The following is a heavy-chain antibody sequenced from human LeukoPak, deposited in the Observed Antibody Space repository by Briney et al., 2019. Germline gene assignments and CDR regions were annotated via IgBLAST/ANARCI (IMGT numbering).Heavy chain of an antibody. J-gene: IGHJ4*02. Sequence: LGRSVSLSCAASGFTFIDYGMHWVGQAPGKGLEWVAFISYDETNKYYADSVKGRFTISRDNSKNTLYLQMNGLRTEDTALYYCAKSPNAGYYFDYWGQGTLVTVSS. CDR3: AKSPNAGYYFDY. CDR2: ISYDETNK. CDR1: GFTFIDYG. D-gene: IGHD2-8*01. V-gene: IGHV3-30*18.